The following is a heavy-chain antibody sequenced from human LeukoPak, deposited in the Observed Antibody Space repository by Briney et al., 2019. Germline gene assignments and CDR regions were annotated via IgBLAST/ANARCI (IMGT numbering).Heavy chain of an antibody. CDR2: IYHSGST. Sequence: SETLSLTCAVSGYSISSGYCWGWIRQPPGKGLEWIGSIYHSGSTYYNPSLKSRVTISVDTSKNQFSLKLSSVTAADTAVYYCASYSSSARTFDYWGQGTLVTVSS. D-gene: IGHD6-6*01. CDR3: ASYSSSARTFDY. J-gene: IGHJ4*02. CDR1: GYSISSGYC. V-gene: IGHV4-38-2*01.